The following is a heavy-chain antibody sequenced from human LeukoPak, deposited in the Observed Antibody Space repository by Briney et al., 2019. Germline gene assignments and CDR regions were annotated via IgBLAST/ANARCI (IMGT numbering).Heavy chain of an antibody. CDR1: GYTFTSYD. Sequence: ASVKVSCKASGYTFTSYDINWVRQATGQGLEWMGWMNPNSGNTGYAQKFQGRVTITTDESTSTAYMELSSLRSEDTAVYYCARAGLVVPAAKLITNWFDPWGQGTLVTVSS. CDR2: MNPNSGNT. V-gene: IGHV1-8*01. J-gene: IGHJ5*02. D-gene: IGHD2-2*01. CDR3: ARAGLVVPAAKLITNWFDP.